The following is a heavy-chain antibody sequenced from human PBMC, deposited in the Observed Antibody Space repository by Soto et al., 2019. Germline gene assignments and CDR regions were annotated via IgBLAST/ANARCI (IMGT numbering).Heavy chain of an antibody. J-gene: IGHJ2*01. CDR1: GFTFSSYG. Sequence: PGGSLRLSCAASGFTFSSYGMHWVRQAPGKGLEWVAVIWYDGSNKYYADSVKGRFTISRDNSKNTLYLQMNSLRAEDTAVYYCARALGRWVTPLGYFDLWGRGTLVTVSS. V-gene: IGHV3-33*01. CDR2: IWYDGSNK. D-gene: IGHD4-4*01. CDR3: ARALGRWVTPLGYFDL.